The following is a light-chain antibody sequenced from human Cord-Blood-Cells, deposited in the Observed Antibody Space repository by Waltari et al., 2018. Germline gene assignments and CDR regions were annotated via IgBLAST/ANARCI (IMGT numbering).Light chain of an antibody. CDR3: QQYYSTPYT. CDR2: EVS. Sequence: DIVMTQTPLSLSVTPGQPASISCKSSQSLLHSDGKTYLYWYLQKPGQSPQLLIYEVSSRFSGVPDRFSGSGSGTDFTLTISSLQSEDFAVYYCQQYYSTPYTFGQGTKLEIK. V-gene: IGKV2-29*02. CDR1: QSLLHSDGKTY. J-gene: IGKJ2*01.